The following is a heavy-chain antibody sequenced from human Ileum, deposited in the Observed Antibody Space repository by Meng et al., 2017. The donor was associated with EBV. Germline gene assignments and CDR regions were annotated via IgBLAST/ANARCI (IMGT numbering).Heavy chain of an antibody. CDR3: ARGREYTGQLDL. CDR2: IFHSGHT. Sequence: QEKLEQRGEGLLKPSETLSLTCDVSGGSFNAYYWTWIRQSPGGGLEWIVEIFHSGHTNYNPSLESRVSMSVATSKKQFSLLLSSVTAADSGLYFCARGREYTGQLDLWGLGTLVTVSS. J-gene: IGHJ5*02. CDR1: GGSFNAYY. V-gene: IGHV4-34*02. D-gene: IGHD5-18*01.